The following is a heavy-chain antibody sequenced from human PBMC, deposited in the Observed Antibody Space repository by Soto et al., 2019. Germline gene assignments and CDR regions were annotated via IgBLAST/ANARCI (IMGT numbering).Heavy chain of an antibody. V-gene: IGHV1-18*01. J-gene: IGHJ4*02. CDR3: ARDGNWNHEPFDY. D-gene: IGHD1-20*01. CDR1: SYTFSSKG. CDR2: ISGETGNT. Sequence: QVQLEQSTAEMKKPGASVKVSCKSSSYTFSSKGFSWLRQAPGQRLEWMGWISGETGNTNYAPKFQARLTMTTDTSTATAYMELRSLRTDDTAVYYCARDGNWNHEPFDYWGQGTLVTVSS.